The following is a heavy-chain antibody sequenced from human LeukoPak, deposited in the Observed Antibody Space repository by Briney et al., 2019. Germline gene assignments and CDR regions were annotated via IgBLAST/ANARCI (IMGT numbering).Heavy chain of an antibody. V-gene: IGHV4-39*07. CDR2: IYYSGST. Sequence: SEALSLTCTVSGGSISSSSYYWGWIRQPPGKGLEWIGSIYYSGSTYYNPSLKSRVTISVDTSKNQFSLKLSSVTAADTAVYYCARGYYDILTGYAYYFDYWGQGTLVTVSS. CDR3: ARGYYDILTGYAYYFDY. CDR1: GGSISSSSYY. J-gene: IGHJ4*02. D-gene: IGHD3-9*01.